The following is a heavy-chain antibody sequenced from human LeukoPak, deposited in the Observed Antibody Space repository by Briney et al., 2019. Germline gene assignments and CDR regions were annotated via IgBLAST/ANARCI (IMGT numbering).Heavy chain of an antibody. CDR2: ICDSGGST. V-gene: IGHV3-23*01. CDR3: VKGRYYDFWSGYSLFDY. Sequence: GGSLRLSCAASGFTFNYYAMAWVREGPGKGLECVSGICDSGGSTYHADSVKGRFTVSRDNSKNPLYLEMDSLRAEDTAVYYCVKGRYYDFWSGYSLFDYRGQGTLVTVSS. D-gene: IGHD3-3*01. CDR1: GFTFNYYA. J-gene: IGHJ4*02.